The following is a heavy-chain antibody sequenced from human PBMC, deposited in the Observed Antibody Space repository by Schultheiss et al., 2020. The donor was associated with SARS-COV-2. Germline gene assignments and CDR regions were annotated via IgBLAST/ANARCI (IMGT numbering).Heavy chain of an antibody. Sequence: SETLSLTCTVSGGSISSSSYYWGWIRQPPGKGLEWIGSIYTSGSTNYNPSLKSRVTMSVDTSKNQFSLKLSSVTAADTAVYYCARAIGGYNYGYLDYWGQGTLVTVSS. D-gene: IGHD5-18*01. CDR3: ARAIGGYNYGYLDY. CDR2: IYTSGST. J-gene: IGHJ4*02. CDR1: GGSISSSSYY. V-gene: IGHV4-39*07.